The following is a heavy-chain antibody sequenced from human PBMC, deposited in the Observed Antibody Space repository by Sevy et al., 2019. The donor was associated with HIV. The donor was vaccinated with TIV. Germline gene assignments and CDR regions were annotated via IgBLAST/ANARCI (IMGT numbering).Heavy chain of an antibody. J-gene: IGHJ3*02. Sequence: GGSLRLSCAASGLTFSNTWMSWVRQAPGKGLELVGRIKSKNDCGTTDYAAPMIGTFTISRKDSKSTLYLRMNSLKIDDTAVDYCTTMGWHGGFDTWGQGTMVTVSS. D-gene: IGHD4-17*01. CDR1: GLTFSNTW. V-gene: IGHV3-15*01. CDR3: TTMGWHGGFDT. CDR2: IKSKNDCGTT.